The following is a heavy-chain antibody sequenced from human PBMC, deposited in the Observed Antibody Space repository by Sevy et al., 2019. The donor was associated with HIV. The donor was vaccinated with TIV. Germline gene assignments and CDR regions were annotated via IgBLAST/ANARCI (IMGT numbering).Heavy chain of an antibody. D-gene: IGHD4-4*01. CDR3: ARDLVTVTTLYYYYGMDV. V-gene: IGHV3-21*01. CDR1: GFTFRRYW. CDR2: ISSSSSYI. Sequence: GGSLRLSCAASGFTFRRYWMSWVRQAPGKGLEWVSSISSSSSYIYYADSVKGRFTISRDNAKNSLYLQMNSLRAEDTAVYYCARDLVTVTTLYYYYGMDVWGQGTTVTVSS. J-gene: IGHJ6*02.